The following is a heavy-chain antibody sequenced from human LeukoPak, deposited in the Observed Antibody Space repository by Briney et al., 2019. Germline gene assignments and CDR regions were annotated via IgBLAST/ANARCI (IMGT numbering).Heavy chain of an antibody. V-gene: IGHV3-7*01. CDR2: IKQDGSDR. CDR1: GFTFSDYS. Sequence: GGSLRLSCTASGFTFSDYSMIWVLQVLGKGLQWVADIKQDGSDRFYVDSVKGRFTISRDNAKNSVYLQMNSLRAEDTAVYYCARLYCGVGICYSYYMDVWGKGTTVTVSS. J-gene: IGHJ6*03. CDR3: ARLYCGVGICYSYYMDV. D-gene: IGHD2-21*01.